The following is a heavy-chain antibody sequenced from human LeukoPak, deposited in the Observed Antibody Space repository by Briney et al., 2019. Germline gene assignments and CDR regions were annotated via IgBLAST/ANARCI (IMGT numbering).Heavy chain of an antibody. V-gene: IGHV4-59*12. CDR1: VDSISTYY. Sequence: SETLSLTCTVSVDSISTYYWSWIRQPPGKGLEWIAYIDYRGSTTYNPSLKSRVTISVDTSKNQFSLKLSSVTAADTAVYYCAREAAAAGTRAFDIWGQGTMVTVSS. CDR3: AREAAAAGTRAFDI. J-gene: IGHJ3*02. D-gene: IGHD6-13*01. CDR2: IDYRGST.